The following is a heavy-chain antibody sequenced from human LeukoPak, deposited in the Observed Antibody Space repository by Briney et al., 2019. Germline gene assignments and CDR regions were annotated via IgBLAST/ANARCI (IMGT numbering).Heavy chain of an antibody. D-gene: IGHD5-18*01. CDR1: GFTFSSYG. CDR3: AKDHLSTVMDAFDY. J-gene: IGHJ4*02. Sequence: PGGSLRLSCAASGFTFSSYGMHWVRQAQGKGLEWVAFIGYDGSNKYYADSVKGRFTISRDNSKNTLYLQMNSLRAEDTAVYYCAKDHLSTVMDAFDYWGQGTLVAVSS. V-gene: IGHV3-30*02. CDR2: IGYDGSNK.